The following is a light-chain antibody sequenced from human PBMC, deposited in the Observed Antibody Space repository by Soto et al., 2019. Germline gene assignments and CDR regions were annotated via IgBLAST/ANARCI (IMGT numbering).Light chain of an antibody. CDR2: DVS. CDR1: SSDVGRYNF. V-gene: IGLV2-14*01. CDR3: SSYTSSTTDV. Sequence: QSVLTQPAPVSGSPGHSITISCTGTSSDVGRYNFVSWYQQHPGKAPKLMIYDVSNRPSGVSNRFSGSKSDNTASLTISGLQAEDEADYYCSSYTSSTTDVFGTGTKATVL. J-gene: IGLJ1*01.